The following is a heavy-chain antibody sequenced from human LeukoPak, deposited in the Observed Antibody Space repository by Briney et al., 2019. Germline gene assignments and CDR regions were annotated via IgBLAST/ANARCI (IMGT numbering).Heavy chain of an antibody. J-gene: IGHJ4*02. D-gene: IGHD3-3*01. V-gene: IGHV4-31*03. CDR1: GGSISSGGYY. CDR2: IYYSGST. Sequence: PSETLSLTCTVSGGSISSGGYYWSWIRQHPGKGLEWIGYIYYSGSTYYNPSLKSRVTISVDTSKNQFSLKLSSVTAADTAVYYCARGRRFLEWLLSRTHKNTSFDYWGQGTLVTVSS. CDR3: ARGRRFLEWLLSRTHKNTSFDY.